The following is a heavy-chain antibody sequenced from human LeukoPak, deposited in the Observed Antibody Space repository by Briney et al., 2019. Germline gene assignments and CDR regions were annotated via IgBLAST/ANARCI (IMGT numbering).Heavy chain of an antibody. J-gene: IGHJ3*02. Sequence: SGGSLRLSCAASGFTFSSYEMNWVRQAPGKGLEWVSYISSSGSTIYYADSVKGRFTISRDNAKNSLYLQMNSLRAEDTAVYYCATKEYSGSYWPGDAFDIWGQGTMVTVSS. V-gene: IGHV3-48*03. D-gene: IGHD1-26*01. CDR2: ISSSGSTI. CDR1: GFTFSSYE. CDR3: ATKEYSGSYWPGDAFDI.